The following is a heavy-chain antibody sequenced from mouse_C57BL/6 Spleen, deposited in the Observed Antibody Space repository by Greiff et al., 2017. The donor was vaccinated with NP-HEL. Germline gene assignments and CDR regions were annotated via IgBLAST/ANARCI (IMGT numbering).Heavy chain of an antibody. CDR3: ARHNPYYAMDY. CDR2: ISGGGGNT. J-gene: IGHJ4*01. Sequence: EVQLQESGGGLVKPGGSLKLSCAASGFTFSSYTMSWVRQTPEKRLEWVATISGGGGNTYYPDSVKGRFTISRDNAKNTLYLQMSSLRSEDTALYYCARHNPYYAMDYWGQGTSVTVSS. CDR1: GFTFSSYT. V-gene: IGHV5-9*01.